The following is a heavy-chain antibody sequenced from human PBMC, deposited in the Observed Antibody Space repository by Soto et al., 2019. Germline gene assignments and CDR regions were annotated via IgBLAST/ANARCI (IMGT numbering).Heavy chain of an antibody. J-gene: IGHJ3*02. D-gene: IGHD4-17*01. Sequence: SETLSLTCTVSGGSISSYYWSWIRQPPGKGLEWIGYIYYSGSTKYNPSLKSRVTISIDTSKNQFSLKLSSVTAADTAVYYCARDFGDYAAFDIWGQGTMVTVSS. CDR3: ARDFGDYAAFDI. CDR1: GGSISSYY. CDR2: IYYSGST. V-gene: IGHV4-59*01.